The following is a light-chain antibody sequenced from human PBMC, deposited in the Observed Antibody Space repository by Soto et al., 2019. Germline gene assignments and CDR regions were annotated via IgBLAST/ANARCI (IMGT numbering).Light chain of an antibody. J-gene: IGLJ1*01. Sequence: QSALTQPASVSGSPGQSIAISCTGSSSDVGIYNYVSWYQQHPGKVPKLIIYEVTNRPSGVSNRFSGSKSGNTASLTISGLQAEDEADYYCSSYTGGSTSYVFGTGTKVTVL. CDR2: EVT. CDR1: SSDVGIYNY. V-gene: IGLV2-14*01. CDR3: SSYTGGSTSYV.